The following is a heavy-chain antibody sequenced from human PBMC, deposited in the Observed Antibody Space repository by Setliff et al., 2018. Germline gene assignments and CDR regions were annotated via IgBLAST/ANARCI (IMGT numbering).Heavy chain of an antibody. D-gene: IGHD2-15*01. CDR1: GYIFSSYG. Sequence: ASVKVSCKASGYIFSSYGISWVRQAPGQGLQWMGWISSYNTDITNYAERFQGRITVTTDTSTSAAYMELRGLRSDDTAIYYCAISTLSICSGGSCPNVFSVWGPGTLVTVSS. J-gene: IGHJ3*01. V-gene: IGHV1-18*01. CDR3: AISTLSICSGGSCPNVFSV. CDR2: ISSYNTDIT.